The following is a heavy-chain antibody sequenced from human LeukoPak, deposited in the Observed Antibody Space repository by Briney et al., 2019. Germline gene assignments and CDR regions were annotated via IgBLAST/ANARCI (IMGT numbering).Heavy chain of an antibody. CDR2: ISGGGGMT. D-gene: IGHD5-18*01. CDR3: AKSDTLGN. J-gene: IGHJ4*02. V-gene: IGHV3-23*01. CDR1: GFTFSSYG. Sequence: GGSLRLSCAASGFTFSSYGMHWVRQAPGKGLEWVSGISGGGGMTYSADSVKGWFTISRDDSKNTLYLQMNSLRADDTAVYFCAKSDTLGNWGQGTLVTVST.